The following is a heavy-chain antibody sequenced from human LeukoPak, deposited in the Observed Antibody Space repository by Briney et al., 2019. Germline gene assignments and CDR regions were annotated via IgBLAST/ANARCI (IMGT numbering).Heavy chain of an antibody. CDR3: ARSSVATRFDY. CDR2: IYSGGST. J-gene: IGHJ4*02. CDR1: GFTVSSNY. Sequence: GGSLGLSCAASGFTVSSNYMSWVRQAPGKGLEWVSVIYSGGSTYYADSVKGRFTIFRHNSKNTLYLQMNSLRAEDTAVYYCARSSVATRFDYWGQGTLVTVSS. V-gene: IGHV3-53*04. D-gene: IGHD5-12*01.